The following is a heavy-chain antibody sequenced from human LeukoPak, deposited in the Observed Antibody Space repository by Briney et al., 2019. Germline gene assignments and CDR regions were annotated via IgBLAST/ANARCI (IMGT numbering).Heavy chain of an antibody. D-gene: IGHD6-19*01. J-gene: IGHJ6*02. V-gene: IGHV3-7*01. CDR3: ARDSAVATYYGVDV. CDR2: IQSDGNEK. CDR1: GFTFRDYW. Sequence: GGSLRLSCGASGFTFRDYWMSWVRQAPGKGLEWVANIQSDGNEKDYIDSVQGRFTVSRDNAKTSLYLQMNSLRAEDTAVYYCARDSAVATYYGVDVWGQGTTVTVSS.